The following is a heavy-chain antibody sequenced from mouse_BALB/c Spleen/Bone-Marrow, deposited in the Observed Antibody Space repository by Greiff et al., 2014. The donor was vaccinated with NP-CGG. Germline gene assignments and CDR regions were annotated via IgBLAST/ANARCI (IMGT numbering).Heavy chain of an antibody. CDR3: ARYGNYNAMDY. CDR2: ISYDGSN. J-gene: IGHJ4*01. Sequence: ESGPGLVKPSQSLSLTCSVTGYSITSGYYWNWIRQFPGNKLEWMGYISYDGSNNYNPSLKNRISITHDTSKNQFFLKLNSVTTEDTATYYCARYGNYNAMDYWGQGTSVTVSS. V-gene: IGHV3-6*02. D-gene: IGHD2-1*01. CDR1: GYSITSGYY.